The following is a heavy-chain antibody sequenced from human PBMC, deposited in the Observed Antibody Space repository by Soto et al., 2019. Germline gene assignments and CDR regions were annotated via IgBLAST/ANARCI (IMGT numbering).Heavy chain of an antibody. CDR2: IYESGRT. V-gene: IGHV4-30-2*01. D-gene: IGHD1-26*01. J-gene: IGHJ5*02. CDR3: ARGDRYSGSFSDYFDP. CDR1: GASISTGGYS. Sequence: TLSLTCIVSGASISTGGYSWSWIRKPPGKGPEWIGYIYESGRTYYKPSLKSRAYISMDKSRNQVSVRLTSVTAADTAVYFCARGDRYSGSFSDYFDPWGQGTLVTVSS.